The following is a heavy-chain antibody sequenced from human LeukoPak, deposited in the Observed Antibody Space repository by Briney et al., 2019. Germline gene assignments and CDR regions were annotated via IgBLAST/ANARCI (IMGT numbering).Heavy chain of an antibody. CDR1: GFAFSGDA. Sequence: GGSLRLSWTVSGFAFSGDAMSWVRQPPGKGPEWVSSIVARGDVTYSADSVKDRFSISRDNSKRTLFLQMNSLRAEDTVVYYCAKVHYTASFPGLFPGRNYFDSWGQGSLVTVSS. CDR2: IVARGDVT. D-gene: IGHD1-26*01. J-gene: IGHJ4*02. V-gene: IGHV3-23*01. CDR3: AKVHYTASFPGLFPGRNYFDS.